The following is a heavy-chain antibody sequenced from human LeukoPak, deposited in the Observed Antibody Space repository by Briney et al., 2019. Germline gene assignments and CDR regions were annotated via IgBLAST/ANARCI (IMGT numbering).Heavy chain of an antibody. J-gene: IGHJ6*03. V-gene: IGHV4-34*01. CDR3: ARLREGYYYYMDV. CDR2: INHSGST. Sequence: PSETLSLTCAVYGGSFSGYYWSWIRQPPGKGLEWIGEINHSGSTYYNPSLKSRVTISVDTSKNQFSLKLSSVTAADTAVYYCARLREGYYYYMDVWGKGTTVTISS. CDR1: GGSFSGYY.